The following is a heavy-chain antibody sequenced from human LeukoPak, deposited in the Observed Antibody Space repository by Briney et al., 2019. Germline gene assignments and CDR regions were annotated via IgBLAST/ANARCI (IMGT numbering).Heavy chain of an antibody. CDR1: GFTFSSYE. CDR3: ARGPHDYGDDDAFDI. V-gene: IGHV3-48*03. CDR2: ISSSGSTI. Sequence: AGGSLRLSCAASGFTFSSYEMNWVRQAPGKGLEWVSYISSSGSTIYYADSVKGRFTISRDNAKNSLYLQMNSLRAEDTAVYYCARGPHDYGDDDAFDIWGQGTMVTVSS. J-gene: IGHJ3*02. D-gene: IGHD4-17*01.